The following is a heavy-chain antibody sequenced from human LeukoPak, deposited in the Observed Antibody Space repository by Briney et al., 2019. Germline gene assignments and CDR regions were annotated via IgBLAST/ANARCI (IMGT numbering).Heavy chain of an antibody. CDR3: AKVTRGGIRWTGGNDAFDI. Sequence: GGSLRLSCAASGFTFSSYAMSWVRQAPGKGLEWVSAISGSGGSTYYADSVKGRFTISRDNSKNTLYLQMNSLRAEDTAVYYCAKVTRGGIRWTGGNDAFDIWGQGTMVTVSS. J-gene: IGHJ3*02. CDR1: GFTFSSYA. D-gene: IGHD2-15*01. CDR2: ISGSGGST. V-gene: IGHV3-23*01.